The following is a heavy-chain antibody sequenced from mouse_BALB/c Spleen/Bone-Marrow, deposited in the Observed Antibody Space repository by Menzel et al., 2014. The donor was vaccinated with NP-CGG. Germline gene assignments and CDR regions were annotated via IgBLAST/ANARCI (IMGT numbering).Heavy chain of an antibody. CDR1: GYTFTSYV. CDR3: AKGGNYRYDFDY. Sequence: VHLTQSGPALVKPGASVKMSCKASGYTFTSYVMHWVKQKPGQGLEWIGYINPYNDGTKYNEKFKGMATLTSDRSSSTAYMELSSLTSEDSAGEDGAKGGNYRYDFDYWGQGTTRTGSS. D-gene: IGHD2-14*01. V-gene: IGHV1-14*01. CDR2: INPYNDGT. J-gene: IGHJ2*01.